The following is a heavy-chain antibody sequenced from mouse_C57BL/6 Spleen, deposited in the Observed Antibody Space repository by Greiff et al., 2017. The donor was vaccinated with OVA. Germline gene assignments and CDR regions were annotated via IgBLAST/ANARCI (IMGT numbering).Heavy chain of an antibody. CDR3: ARQDYYGFDY. D-gene: IGHD1-1*01. J-gene: IGHJ2*01. V-gene: IGHV5-17*01. CDR2: ISSGRSTI. Sequence: EVMLVESGGGLVKPGGSLKLSCAASGFTFSDYGMHWVRQAPEKGLEWVAYISSGRSTIYYADTVKGRFTISRDNAKNTLFLQMTSLRSVDTAMDYCARQDYYGFDYWGQGTTLTVSS. CDR1: GFTFSDYG.